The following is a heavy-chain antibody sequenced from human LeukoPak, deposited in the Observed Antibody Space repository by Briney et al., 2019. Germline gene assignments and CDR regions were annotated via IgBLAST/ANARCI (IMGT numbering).Heavy chain of an antibody. J-gene: IGHJ4*02. CDR1: GFTFSSYG. V-gene: IGHV3-30*18. D-gene: IGHD4-17*01. CDR2: ISYDGSSK. CDR3: AKDLGYGDQYYFDY. Sequence: PGGSLRLSCAASGFTFSSYGMHWVRQAPGKGLEWVAVISYDGSSKYYADSVKGRFTISRDNSKNTLYLQMNSLRAEDTAVYYCAKDLGYGDQYYFDYWGQGTLVTVSS.